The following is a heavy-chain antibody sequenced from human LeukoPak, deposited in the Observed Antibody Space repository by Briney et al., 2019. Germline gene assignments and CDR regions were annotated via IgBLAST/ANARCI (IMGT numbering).Heavy chain of an antibody. D-gene: IGHD3-10*01. Sequence: ASVRVSCKASGYPFNKYGIGWLRQAPGQNLEWMGWSSTYNGDTKSAQKLQGRVTMTTDTPTSTAHMELRTLRSDDTAMYYCARDRSGSLVAFDIWGPGTMVTVSS. V-gene: IGHV1-18*01. CDR1: GYPFNKYG. CDR2: SSTYNGDT. J-gene: IGHJ3*02. CDR3: ARDRSGSLVAFDI.